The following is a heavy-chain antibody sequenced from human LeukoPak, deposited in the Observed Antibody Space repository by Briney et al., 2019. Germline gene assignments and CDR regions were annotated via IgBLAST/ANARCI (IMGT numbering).Heavy chain of an antibody. J-gene: IGHJ6*03. D-gene: IGHD3-22*01. CDR2: IYSGGST. V-gene: IGHV3-53*01. CDR1: GFTVSSNY. CDR3: AKGLYYYDSSGSESYYMDV. Sequence: GGSLRLSCAASGFTVSSNYMSWVRQAPGKGLEWVSVIYSGGSTYYADSVKGRFTISRDNSKNTLYLQMNSLRAEDTAVYYCAKGLYYYDSSGSESYYMDVWGKGTTVTVSS.